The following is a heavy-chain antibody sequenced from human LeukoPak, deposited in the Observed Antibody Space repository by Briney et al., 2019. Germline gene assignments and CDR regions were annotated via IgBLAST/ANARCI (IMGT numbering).Heavy chain of an antibody. J-gene: IGHJ4*02. D-gene: IGHD2-8*01. V-gene: IGHV3-64D*09. CDR3: VKDKWIDH. Sequence: GGSLRLSCSVSGFTFSSYTMHWVRQAPGKGLEYVSSININGGRTYYADSVKGRFTISRDTSKNTLYLQMSSLRAEDTAVYYCVKDKWIDHWGQGTLVTVSS. CDR2: ININGGRT. CDR1: GFTFSSYT.